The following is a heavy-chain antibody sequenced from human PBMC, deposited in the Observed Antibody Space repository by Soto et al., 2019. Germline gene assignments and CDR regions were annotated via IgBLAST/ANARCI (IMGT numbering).Heavy chain of an antibody. J-gene: IGHJ3*02. CDR3: ASRYCTNGVCYAFDI. Sequence: GGSLRLSCAASGFTFSDYYMSWIRQAPGKGLEWVSYISSSGSTIYYADSVKGRFTISRDNAKNSLYLQMNSLRAEDRAVYYGASRYCTNGVCYAFDIWGQGTMVTVSS. CDR1: GFTFSDYY. CDR2: ISSSGSTI. D-gene: IGHD2-8*01. V-gene: IGHV3-11*01.